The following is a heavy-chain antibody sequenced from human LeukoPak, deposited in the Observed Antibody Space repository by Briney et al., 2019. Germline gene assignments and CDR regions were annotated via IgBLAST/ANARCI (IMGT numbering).Heavy chain of an antibody. V-gene: IGHV4-34*01. CDR1: GGSLSGFY. J-gene: IGHJ4*02. CDR3: ARSAYDYVWGTLGY. D-gene: IGHD3-16*01. CDR2: VHHSGST. Sequence: PSETLSLTCVVNGGSLSGFYWNWIRQPPGKGLEWIGDVHHSGSTNYNPSLECRVTISLDTSKNVVSLKLTSVTAADTAFYYCARSAYDYVWGTLGYWGQGTLVTVSS.